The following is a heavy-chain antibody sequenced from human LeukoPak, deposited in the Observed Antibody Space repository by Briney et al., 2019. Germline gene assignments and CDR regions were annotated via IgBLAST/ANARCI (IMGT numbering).Heavy chain of an antibody. CDR3: ARESGYGEHNYYYYYMDV. CDR2: INPNSGGT. CDR1: GYTFTDYY. J-gene: IGHJ6*03. Sequence: ASVKVSCKASGYTFTDYYMHWVRQAPGQGIEWMGWINPNSGGTNYAQKFQGRVTMTRDTSISTAYMELSRLRSDDTAVYYCARESGYGEHNYYYYYMDVWGKGTTVTISS. D-gene: IGHD4-17*01. V-gene: IGHV1-2*02.